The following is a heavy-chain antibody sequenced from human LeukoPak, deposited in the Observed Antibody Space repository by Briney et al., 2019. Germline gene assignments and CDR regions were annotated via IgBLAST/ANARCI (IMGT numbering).Heavy chain of an antibody. Sequence: SETLALTCTVSGDSIRRGSYWGWIRQPPGKGLEWIATIFHSGSIYTSPSLKSRVTISIDTSKNQVSLSLSSVTAADTAFYYCATVATSFSARFEQWGQGTLVAVSS. D-gene: IGHD2/OR15-2a*01. V-gene: IGHV4-38-2*02. CDR3: ATVATSFSARFEQ. CDR2: IFHSGSI. CDR1: GDSIRRGSY. J-gene: IGHJ1*01.